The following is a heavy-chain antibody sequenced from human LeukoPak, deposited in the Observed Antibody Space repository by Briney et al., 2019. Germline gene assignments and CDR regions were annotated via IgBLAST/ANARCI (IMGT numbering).Heavy chain of an antibody. V-gene: IGHV1-2*06. CDR1: GYTFTGYY. J-gene: IGHJ4*02. CDR2: ITPNTGDT. Sequence: ASVKVSCKASGYTFTGYYVHWVRQAPGQGLEWTGRITPNTGDTIYAQRFQGGATMTRDTSISAAYMELSSLRSDDTAIYYCARDLVGGIWSAGFWGQGTLVTVSS. CDR3: ARDLVGGIWSAGF. D-gene: IGHD3-3*01.